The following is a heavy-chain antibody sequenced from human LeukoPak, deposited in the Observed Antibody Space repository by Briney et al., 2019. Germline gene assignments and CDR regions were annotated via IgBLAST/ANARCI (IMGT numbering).Heavy chain of an antibody. Sequence: PGGSLRLSCAASGFTFSSYAMSWVRQAPGKGLDWVSAISGSGGSTYYADSVKGRFTISRDNSKNTLYLQMNSLRAEDTAVYYCAKDAVSRTTVTTWHRNPNWFDPWGQGTLVTVSS. J-gene: IGHJ5*02. D-gene: IGHD4-17*01. CDR2: ISGSGGST. CDR1: GFTFSSYA. V-gene: IGHV3-23*01. CDR3: AKDAVSRTTVTTWHRNPNWFDP.